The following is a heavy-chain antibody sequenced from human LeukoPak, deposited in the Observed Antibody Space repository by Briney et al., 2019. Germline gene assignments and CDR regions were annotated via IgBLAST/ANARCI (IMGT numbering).Heavy chain of an antibody. CDR2: ISGSGGST. V-gene: IGHV3-23*01. J-gene: IGHJ3*02. D-gene: IGHD3-10*01. CDR1: GFIFSNYA. CDR3: AKDYDYYASGPI. Sequence: GGSLRLSCAVSGFIFSNYAMNWVRQAPGKGLEWVSAISGSGGSTYYADPVKGRFTISRDNSKNTLYLQMNSLRAEDTAIYYCAKDYDYYASGPIWGQGTMVTVSS.